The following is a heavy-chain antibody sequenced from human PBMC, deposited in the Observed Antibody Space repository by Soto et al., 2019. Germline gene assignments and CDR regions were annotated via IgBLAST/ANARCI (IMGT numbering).Heavy chain of an antibody. Sequence: EVQLVESGGGLVKPGGYLRLSCAASGFTFTRHSMNWVRQAPGKGLEWVSCISGTGTFIYYSDSVKGRFTISRDDAKTSLYLQMNSLTAEDTAVYYCARGSGTDTGDALDIWGPGTMVTVS. D-gene: IGHD2-21*02. V-gene: IGHV3-21*06. J-gene: IGHJ3*02. CDR2: ISGTGTFI. CDR3: ARGSGTDTGDALDI. CDR1: GFTFTRHS.